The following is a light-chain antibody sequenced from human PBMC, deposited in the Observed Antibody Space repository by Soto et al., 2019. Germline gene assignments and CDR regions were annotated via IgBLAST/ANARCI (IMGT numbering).Light chain of an antibody. Sequence: EIVMTQSPATLSVSPGERATLYCRASQSVSSNLAWYQQKPGQAPRLLIYGASTRATGIPARFSGSGSGTEFTLTISSLQSEDCAVYYCQQYNNWPALTFGGGTKVEIK. CDR3: QQYNNWPALT. CDR1: QSVSSN. J-gene: IGKJ4*01. V-gene: IGKV3-15*01. CDR2: GAS.